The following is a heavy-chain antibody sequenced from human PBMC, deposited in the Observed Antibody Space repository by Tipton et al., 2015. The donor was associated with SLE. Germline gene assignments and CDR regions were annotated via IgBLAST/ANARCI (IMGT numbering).Heavy chain of an antibody. D-gene: IGHD2-15*01. CDR1: GGSISSYY. J-gene: IGHJ3*02. V-gene: IGHV4-59*01. CDR2: MYYSGTT. CDR3: AREIGSEAFDI. Sequence: TLSLTCTVSGGSISSYYWSWIRQPPGKGLEWIGYMYYSGTTNYNPSLKSRVTISVDTSKNQFSLKLSSVTAADTAVYYCAREIGSEAFDIWGQGTKVTVSS.